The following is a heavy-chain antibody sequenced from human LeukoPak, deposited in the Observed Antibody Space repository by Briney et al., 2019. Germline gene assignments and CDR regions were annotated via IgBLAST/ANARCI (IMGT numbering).Heavy chain of an antibody. CDR1: GGSITSHF. D-gene: IGHD3-10*01. V-gene: IGHV4-59*11. J-gene: IGHJ5*01. CDR2: IHYSGST. CDR3: ARLVWLGESPGSWFDS. Sequence: SETLSLTCSVSGGSITSHFWSWIRQPPGKGLEWIGYIHYSGSTNYNPSLKSRVTISPDTSKNQLFLKLNSVTAADTAVYYCARLVWLGESPGSWFDSWGQGTLVTVSS.